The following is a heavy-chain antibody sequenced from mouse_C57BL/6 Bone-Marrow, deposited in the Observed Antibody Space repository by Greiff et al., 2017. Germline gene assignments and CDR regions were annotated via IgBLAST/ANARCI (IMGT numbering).Heavy chain of an antibody. V-gene: IGHV5S21*01. CDR3: SRGDYYYDCTPRFAY. D-gene: IGHD1-1*01. J-gene: IGHJ3*01. CDR1: GFTFSSYA. Sequence: EVKLMQSGDGLVKPGGSLKFSCAASGFTFSSYAMSWVRQTPEKRLEWVAYIRRGGDYIYYADTVKGRFTISRDNARNTVYLQMSSLKSEDAAFFFCSRGDYYYDCTPRFAYWGQGTLVTVSA. CDR2: IRRGGDYI.